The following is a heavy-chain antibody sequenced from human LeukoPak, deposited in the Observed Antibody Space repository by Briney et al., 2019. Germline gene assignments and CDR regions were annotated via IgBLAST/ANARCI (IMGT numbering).Heavy chain of an antibody. D-gene: IGHD3-3*01. CDR3: VKNYDFWSTPGGY. Sequence: GGSLRLSCSASGFTFSSYPMHWVRQAPGKGPEYVSAIGSGGGSIFYADSVKGRFTISRDNSKNTLYLQMSSLRVEDTAVYYCVKNYDFWSTPGGYWGQGTLVTVSS. CDR2: IGSGGGSI. V-gene: IGHV3-64D*09. CDR1: GFTFSSYP. J-gene: IGHJ4*02.